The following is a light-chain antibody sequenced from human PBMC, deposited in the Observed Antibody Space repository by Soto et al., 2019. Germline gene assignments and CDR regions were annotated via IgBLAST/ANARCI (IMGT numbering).Light chain of an antibody. CDR2: APS. Sequence: ILLTQSPSSLSASVGDRVTITCRASQGIDTSLAWYQQKPGKAPKLLIYAPSNFQSGVPSRFSGSGSGTHFTLTISSLQPEDFATYYCQQLHGYPITFGQGTRLEN. CDR3: QQLHGYPIT. CDR1: QGIDTS. V-gene: IGKV1-9*01. J-gene: IGKJ5*01.